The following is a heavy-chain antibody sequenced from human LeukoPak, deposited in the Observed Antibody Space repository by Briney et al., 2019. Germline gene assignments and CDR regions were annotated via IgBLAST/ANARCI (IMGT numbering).Heavy chain of an antibody. CDR3: ARGAANPLNYYYYMDV. V-gene: IGHV4-59*01. Sequence: SETLSLTCTVSGGSISSYYWSWIRQPPGKGLEWIGYIYYSGSTNYNPSLKSRVTISVDTSKNQFSLKLSSVTAADTAVYYCARGAANPLNYYYYMDVWGRGTTVTVSS. CDR1: GGSISSYY. CDR2: IYYSGST. J-gene: IGHJ6*03. D-gene: IGHD4/OR15-4a*01.